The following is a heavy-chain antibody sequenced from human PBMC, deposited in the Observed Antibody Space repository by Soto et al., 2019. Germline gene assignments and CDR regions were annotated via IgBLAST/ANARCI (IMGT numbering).Heavy chain of an antibody. CDR1: GYTFTGYC. CDR3: VRDPFLGDDYYFGY. V-gene: IGHV1-2*02. CDR2: INPNSGGT. J-gene: IGHJ4*02. Sequence: SVEVSCKSSGYTFTGYCMHCVLQAPGQGLDWRGWINPNSGGTNYAQKFQGRVTMTRETSISTAYMELRRLRSDDTAVYYCVRDPFLGDDYYFGYWGQGTLVTVSS. D-gene: IGHD2-21*02.